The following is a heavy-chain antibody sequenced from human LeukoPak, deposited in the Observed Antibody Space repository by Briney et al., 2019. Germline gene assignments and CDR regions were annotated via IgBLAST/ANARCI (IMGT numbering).Heavy chain of an antibody. V-gene: IGHV3-48*03. CDR2: ISSSGSTI. Sequence: GGSLRLSCAASGFTFSSYEMNWVRQAPGKGLEWISYISSSGSTIYYADSVKGRFTISRDNAKNSLYLQMNSLRAEDTAVYYCAKWQISGYQDYWGQGTLVTVSS. CDR3: AKWQISGYQDY. J-gene: IGHJ4*02. D-gene: IGHD3-22*01. CDR1: GFTFSSYE.